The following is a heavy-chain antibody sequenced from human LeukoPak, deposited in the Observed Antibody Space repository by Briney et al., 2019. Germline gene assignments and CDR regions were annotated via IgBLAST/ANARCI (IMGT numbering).Heavy chain of an antibody. V-gene: IGHV3-11*04. J-gene: IGHJ3*02. CDR3: ARARGAYAFDI. CDR2: ISSSGTTT. Sequence: GGSLRLSCAASGFSFSVYYMGWIRQAPGKGLGWVSHISSSGTTTYYADSVKGRFTISRDNAKNSLYLQMNSQRAEDTAVYYCARARGAYAFDIWGQGTMVTVSS. D-gene: IGHD3-10*01. CDR1: GFSFSVYY.